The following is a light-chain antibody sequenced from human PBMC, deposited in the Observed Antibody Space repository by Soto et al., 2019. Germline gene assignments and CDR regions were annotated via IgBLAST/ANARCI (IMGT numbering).Light chain of an antibody. CDR2: EVS. CDR3: SSYAGSNNEV. J-gene: IGLJ1*01. Sequence: QSVLTQPPSASGSPGQSVTISCTGTSSDVGGYNYVSWYQQHPGKAPKLMIYEVSKRPSGVPDRLSGSKSGNTASLTVSGLQAEDDAEYYCSSYAGSNNEVFGTGTKVTVL. V-gene: IGLV2-8*01. CDR1: SSDVGGYNY.